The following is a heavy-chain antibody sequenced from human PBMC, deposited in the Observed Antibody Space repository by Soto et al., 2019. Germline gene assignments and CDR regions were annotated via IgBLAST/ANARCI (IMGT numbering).Heavy chain of an antibody. CDR3: ARTNYGGNNGGYYGMDV. D-gene: IGHD4-17*01. J-gene: IGHJ6*02. CDR1: GYSFTSYW. Sequence: GDSLKISCKGSGYSFTSYWIGWVRQMPGKGLEWMGIIYPGDSDTRYSPSFQGQVTISADKSISTAYLQWSSPKASDTAMYYCARTNYGGNNGGYYGMDVWGQGTTVTVSS. CDR2: IYPGDSDT. V-gene: IGHV5-51*01.